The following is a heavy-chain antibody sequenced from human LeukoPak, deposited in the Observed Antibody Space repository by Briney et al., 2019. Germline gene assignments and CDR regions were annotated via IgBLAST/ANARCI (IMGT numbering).Heavy chain of an antibody. V-gene: IGHV3-20*04. CDR1: GFTFEADG. Sequence: PGGSLRLSCAASGFTFEADGMSWVRQAPGKGLEWVSGINWNGDSTGYADSVKGRFTISRDNAKNALYLQMNSLRAEDTALYYCASAAAYYYHQYMDVWGKGTTVIVSS. CDR2: INWNGDST. CDR3: ASAAAYYYHQYMDV. J-gene: IGHJ6*03. D-gene: IGHD6-13*01.